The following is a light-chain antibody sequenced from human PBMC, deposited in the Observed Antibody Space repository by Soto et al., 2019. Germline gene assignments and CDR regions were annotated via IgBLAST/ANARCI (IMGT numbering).Light chain of an antibody. CDR1: NIDIGAYDY. V-gene: IGLV2-14*01. J-gene: IGLJ2*01. CDR2: EVT. CDR3: GSYASATLI. Sequence: QSVLTQPASVSGSPGQSITISCTGSNIDIGAYDYVSWYQQHPGKPPTLLIYEVTFRPSGVPNRFSGSKSGNTATLTISGLLTEDEADYYCGSYASATLIFGGGTKLTVL.